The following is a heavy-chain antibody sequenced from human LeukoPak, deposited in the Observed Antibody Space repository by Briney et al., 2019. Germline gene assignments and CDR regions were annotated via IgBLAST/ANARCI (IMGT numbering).Heavy chain of an antibody. V-gene: IGHV4-59*01. J-gene: IGHJ5*02. CDR3: ARQRITMSRSNWFDP. CDR1: GGSISSYY. D-gene: IGHD3-10*02. Sequence: SETLSLTCTVSGGSISSYYWSWIRQPPGKGLEWTGYIYYSGSTNYNPSLKSRVTISVDTSKNQFSLKLSSVTAADTAVYYCARQRITMSRSNWFDPWGQGTLVTVSS. CDR2: IYYSGST.